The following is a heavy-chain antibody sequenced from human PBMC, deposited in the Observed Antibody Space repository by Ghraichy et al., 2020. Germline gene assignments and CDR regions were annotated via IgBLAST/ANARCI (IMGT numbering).Heavy chain of an antibody. CDR2: ISSSSSTI. V-gene: IGHV3-48*02. CDR1: GFTFSSYS. CDR3: ASGGVDIVVVPAATRPYYYYYGMDV. J-gene: IGHJ6*02. D-gene: IGHD2-2*01. Sequence: GGSLRLSCAASGFTFSSYSMNWVRQAPGKGLEWVSYISSSSSTIYYADSVKGRFTISRDNAKNSLYLQMNSLRDEDTAVYYCASGGVDIVVVPAATRPYYYYYGMDVWGQGTTVTVSS.